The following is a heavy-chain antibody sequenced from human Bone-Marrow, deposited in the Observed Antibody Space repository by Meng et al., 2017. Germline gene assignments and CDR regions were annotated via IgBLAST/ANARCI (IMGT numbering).Heavy chain of an antibody. CDR2: INAVFGTT. V-gene: IGHV1-69*05. CDR1: GYTFTSYG. D-gene: IGHD2-2*01. Sequence: SVKVSCKASGYTFTSYGIGWVRQAPGQGLEWMGGINAVFGTTNYAQKFQGRVTITTDESTSTVYMELTRLTSEDTAVYFCARKAGNCISTTCYSLDYWGQGTLVTVSS. CDR3: ARKAGNCISTTCYSLDY. J-gene: IGHJ4*02.